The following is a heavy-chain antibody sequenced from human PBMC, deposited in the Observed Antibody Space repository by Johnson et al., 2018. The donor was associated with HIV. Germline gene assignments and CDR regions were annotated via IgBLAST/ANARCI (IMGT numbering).Heavy chain of an antibody. V-gene: IGHV3-66*01. CDR2: IYSGGST. CDR3: ASLSSSGAFDI. Sequence: VQLVESGGGVVQPGRSLRLSCAASGFTVYSNYMNWVRQAPGKGLEWVSVIYSGGSTYYADSVKGRFTISRDNSKNTLYLQMNSLRAEDTAVYYCASLSSSGAFDIWGQGTMVTVSS. D-gene: IGHD6-6*01. J-gene: IGHJ3*02. CDR1: GFTVYSNY.